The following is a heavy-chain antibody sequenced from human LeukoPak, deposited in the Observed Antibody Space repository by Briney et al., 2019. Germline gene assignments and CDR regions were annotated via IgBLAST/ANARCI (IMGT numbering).Heavy chain of an antibody. CDR2: IRSKTNTYAT. CDR1: GFTFSGSI. D-gene: IGHD2-2*01. Sequence: GGSLRLSCAASGFTFSGSIFHWVRQASGKGLEWVGRIRSKTNTYATAYAASVKGRFTISRDDSKNTAYLRMNSLKTEDTAVYYCYAASGYCSSANCYYYMDVWGKGTTVTISS. CDR3: YAASGYCSSANCYYYMDV. J-gene: IGHJ6*03. V-gene: IGHV3-73*01.